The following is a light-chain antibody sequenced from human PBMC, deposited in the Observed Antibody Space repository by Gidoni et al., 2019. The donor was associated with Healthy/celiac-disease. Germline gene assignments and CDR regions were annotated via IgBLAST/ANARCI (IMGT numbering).Light chain of an antibody. J-gene: IGLJ2*01. CDR1: SSDVGGYNY. Sequence: QSALTQPRSVSGSPGQSVTISCTGTSSDVGGYNYVSWYQQHPGKAPKLMIYDVSKRPSGVPDRFSGSKSGNPASLTISGLQAEDEADYYCCSYAGSYTFSLVVFGGGTKLTVL. CDR2: DVS. CDR3: CSYAGSYTFSLVV. V-gene: IGLV2-11*01.